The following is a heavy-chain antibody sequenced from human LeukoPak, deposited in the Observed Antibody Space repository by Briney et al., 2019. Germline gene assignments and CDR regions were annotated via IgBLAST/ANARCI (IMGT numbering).Heavy chain of an antibody. CDR3: ARSGFDDFLYYFDY. V-gene: IGHV4-59*08. J-gene: IGHJ4*02. Sequence: SETLSLTCTVSGGSISSYYWSWIRQPPGKGLEWIGYIYYSGSTNYNPSLKSRVTISVDTSKNQFSLKLSSVTAADTAVYYCARSGFDDFLYYFDYWGQGTLVTVSS. CDR2: IYYSGST. CDR1: GGSISSYY. D-gene: IGHD2/OR15-2a*01.